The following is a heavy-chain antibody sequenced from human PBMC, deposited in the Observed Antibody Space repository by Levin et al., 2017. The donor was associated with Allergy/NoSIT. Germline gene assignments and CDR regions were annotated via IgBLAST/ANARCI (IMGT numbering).Heavy chain of an antibody. CDR2: INAGNGNT. CDR1: GYTFTRYS. D-gene: IGHD5-24*01. Sequence: WASVKVSCKASGYTFTRYSMHWVRQAPGQRPEWMGWINAGNGNTKYSQKFQGRVTITRDTSASTVYMELSSLRSEDTAVYYCARDSLGDGDIYFDYWGQGTLVTVSS. CDR3: ARDSLGDGDIYFDY. J-gene: IGHJ4*02. V-gene: IGHV1-3*01.